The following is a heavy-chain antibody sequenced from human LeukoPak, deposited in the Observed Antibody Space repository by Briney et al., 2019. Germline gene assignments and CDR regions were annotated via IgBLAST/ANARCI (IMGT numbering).Heavy chain of an antibody. Sequence: ASVKVSCKTSGYTFTSYDINWVRQATGQGLEWMGWMNPKNGDARFAQKFQGRVTMTRSTSISTAYMELSSPRSEDTAVYYCARGPLTTYYFGSGSYYIAEWGQGTLVTVSP. CDR1: GYTFTSYD. CDR2: MNPKNGDA. D-gene: IGHD3-10*01. V-gene: IGHV1-8*01. CDR3: ARGPLTTYYFGSGSYYIAE. J-gene: IGHJ4*02.